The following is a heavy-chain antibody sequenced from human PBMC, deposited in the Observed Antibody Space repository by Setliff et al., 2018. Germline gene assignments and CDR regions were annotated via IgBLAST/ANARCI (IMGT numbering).Heavy chain of an antibody. CDR1: GGTFSNSA. CDR2: IIPIRGAA. V-gene: IGHV1-69*13. Sequence: SVQVSCKAFGGTFSNSAINWVRQAPGQGLEWMGGIIPIRGAADYAQKFQGKVIITADGSTSTAYMELTSLRSDDAAVYYCARGPSSWSSATSRYYFYMDVWGKGTTVTVS. D-gene: IGHD6-13*01. CDR3: ARGPSSWSSATSRYYFYMDV. J-gene: IGHJ6*03.